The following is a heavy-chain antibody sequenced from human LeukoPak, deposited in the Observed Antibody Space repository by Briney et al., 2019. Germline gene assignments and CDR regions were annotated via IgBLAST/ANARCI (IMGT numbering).Heavy chain of an antibody. CDR1: GYIFTKYG. J-gene: IGHJ4*02. V-gene: IGHV1-18*01. Sequence: GASVKVSCKASGYIFTKYGISWVRQAPGQGLEWMGWISVYSGYTKYAQKVQDRVTMTTDTSTSTAYMDLRTLRSDDTAVYYCARLYYYDSGSYRLDYWGQGTQVTVSS. CDR2: ISVYSGYT. CDR3: ARLYYYDSGSYRLDY. D-gene: IGHD3-10*01.